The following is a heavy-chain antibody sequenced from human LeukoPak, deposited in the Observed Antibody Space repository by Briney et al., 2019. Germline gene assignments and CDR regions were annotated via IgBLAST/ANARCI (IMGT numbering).Heavy chain of an antibody. V-gene: IGHV3-74*01. CDR3: ARGGAAMAYY. J-gene: IGHJ4*02. D-gene: IGHD5-18*01. Sequence: PGGSLRLSCAASGFNFSSYWMHWVRQAPGKGLVWVSRINSDGSSTSYADSKKGRFTISRDNAKNTLYLQMNSLRVEDTAVYYCARGGAAMAYYWGQGTLVTVSS. CDR1: GFNFSSYW. CDR2: INSDGSST.